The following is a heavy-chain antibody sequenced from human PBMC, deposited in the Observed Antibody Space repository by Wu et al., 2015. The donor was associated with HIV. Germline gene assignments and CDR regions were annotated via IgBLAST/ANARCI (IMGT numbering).Heavy chain of an antibody. CDR3: ARDGIADYYDSSGYYFDY. D-gene: IGHD3-22*01. J-gene: IGHJ4*02. CDR2: IIPIFGTA. V-gene: IGHV1-69*05. Sequence: QVQLLQSGAEVKKPGSSVKVSCKASGGTFSSYAISWVRQAPGQGLEWMGGIIPIFGTANYAQKFQGRVTITTDESTSTAYMELSSLRSEDTAVYYCARDGIADYYDSSGYYFDYWGQGTLVTVSS. CDR1: GGTFSSYA.